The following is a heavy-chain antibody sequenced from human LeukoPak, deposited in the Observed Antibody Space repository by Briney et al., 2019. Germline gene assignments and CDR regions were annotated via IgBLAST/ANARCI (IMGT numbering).Heavy chain of an antibody. J-gene: IGHJ6*02. D-gene: IGHD1-1*01. V-gene: IGHV1-18*01. CDR2: ISTHKGYT. CDR1: GYIFTNYG. Sequence: ASVKVSCTASGYIFTNYGISWVRQAPGQGLEWMGWISTHKGYTNYAQKFQGRVTMTTDTPTSIVYMELTNLRSDDTAVYYCAREDNDDYYYYGMDVWGQGTPVTVSS. CDR3: AREDNDDYYYYGMDV.